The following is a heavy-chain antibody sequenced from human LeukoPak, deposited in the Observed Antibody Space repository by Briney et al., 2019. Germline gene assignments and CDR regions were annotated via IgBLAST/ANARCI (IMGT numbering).Heavy chain of an antibody. Sequence: ASVKVSCKASGGTFSSYAISWVRQAPGQGLECMGWISGYNGNTNYAQKLQGRVTMTTDTSTRTAYMELRSLTSDDTAVYYCAREIYGRFDYWGQGTLVTVSS. CDR2: ISGYNGNT. CDR3: AREIYGRFDY. V-gene: IGHV1-18*01. CDR1: GGTFSSYA. D-gene: IGHD4-17*01. J-gene: IGHJ4*02.